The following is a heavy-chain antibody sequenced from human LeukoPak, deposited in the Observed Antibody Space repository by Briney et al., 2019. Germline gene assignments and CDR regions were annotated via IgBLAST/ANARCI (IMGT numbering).Heavy chain of an antibody. V-gene: IGHV4-34*01. CDR2: INHSGST. Sequence: SETLSLTCAVYGGSFSGYYWSWIRQPPGKGLEWIGEINHSGSTNYNPSLKSRVTISVDTSKNQFSLKLSSVTAADTAVYYCASPGGCSGGSCYSVGQAFDIWGQGTMVTVSS. D-gene: IGHD2-15*01. J-gene: IGHJ3*02. CDR1: GGSFSGYY. CDR3: ASPGGCSGGSCYSVGQAFDI.